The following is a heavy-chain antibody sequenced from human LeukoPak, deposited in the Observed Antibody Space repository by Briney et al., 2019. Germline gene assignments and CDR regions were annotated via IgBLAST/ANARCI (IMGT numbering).Heavy chain of an antibody. Sequence: PSETLSLTCAVYGGSFSGYYWSWIRQPPGKGLEWIGEINHSGSTNYNPSLKSRVTISVDTSKNQFSLKLSSVTAADTAVYYCARGREYYDFWSGYYNFDYWGQGTLVTVSS. V-gene: IGHV4-34*01. CDR3: ARGREYYDFWSGYYNFDY. CDR2: INHSGST. CDR1: GGSFSGYY. J-gene: IGHJ4*02. D-gene: IGHD3-3*01.